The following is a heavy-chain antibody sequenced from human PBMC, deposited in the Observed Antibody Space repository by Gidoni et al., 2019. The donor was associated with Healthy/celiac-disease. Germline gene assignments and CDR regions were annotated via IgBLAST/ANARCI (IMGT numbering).Heavy chain of an antibody. CDR1: GFTFSRYA. CDR3: ARVGAPTTVNDAFDI. Sequence: QVQLVESGGGVVQPGRSLRLSCAASGFTFSRYAMHWVRQAPGKGLEWVAVISYDGSNKDYADSVKGRFTISRDNSKNTLYLQMNSLRAEDTAVYYCARVGAPTTVNDAFDIWGQGTMVTVSS. V-gene: IGHV3-30-3*01. J-gene: IGHJ3*02. CDR2: ISYDGSNK. D-gene: IGHD4-17*01.